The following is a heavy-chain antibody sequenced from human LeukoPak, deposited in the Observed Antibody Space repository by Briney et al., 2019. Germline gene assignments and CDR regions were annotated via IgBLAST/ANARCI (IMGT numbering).Heavy chain of an antibody. Sequence: ASVKVSCKASGYTFTGYYMHWVRQAPGQGLEWMGIINPSGGSTSYAQKFQGRVTMTRDTSTSTVYMELSSLRSEDTAVYYCARNYGSGTPGSRRNRPFDYWGQGTLVTVSS. CDR1: GYTFTGYY. V-gene: IGHV1-46*01. J-gene: IGHJ4*02. CDR3: ARNYGSGTPGSRRNRPFDY. D-gene: IGHD3-10*01. CDR2: INPSGGST.